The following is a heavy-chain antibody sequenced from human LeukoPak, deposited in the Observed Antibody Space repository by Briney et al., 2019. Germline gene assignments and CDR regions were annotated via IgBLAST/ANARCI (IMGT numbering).Heavy chain of an antibody. CDR2: IYYSGTT. CDR1: GGSISSYY. CDR3: ARGVYIAAAQYAY. J-gene: IGHJ4*02. Sequence: SETLSLTCTVSGGSISSYYWSWIRQPPGKGLEWVGYIYYSGTTKYNPSLKSRVSTSVDTSKNQFSLKLSSVTAADTAVYYCARGVYIAAAQYAYWGRGTLVTVSS. D-gene: IGHD6-13*01. V-gene: IGHV4-59*01.